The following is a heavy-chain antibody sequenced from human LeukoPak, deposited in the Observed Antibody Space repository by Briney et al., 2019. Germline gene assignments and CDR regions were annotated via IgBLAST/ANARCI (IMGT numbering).Heavy chain of an antibody. CDR2: IKQDGSEK. CDR1: GFTSSSYW. CDR3: ARDRGSSGWYEFDY. J-gene: IGHJ4*02. D-gene: IGHD6-19*01. Sequence: GGSLRLSCAASGFTSSSYWMSWVRQAPGKGLEWVANIKQDGSEKYYVDSVKGRFTISRDNAKNSLYLQMNSLRAEDTAVYYCARDRGSSGWYEFDYWGQGTLVTVPS. V-gene: IGHV3-7*01.